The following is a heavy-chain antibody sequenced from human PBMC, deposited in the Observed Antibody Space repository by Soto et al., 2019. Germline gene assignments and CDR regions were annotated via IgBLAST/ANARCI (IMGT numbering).Heavy chain of an antibody. D-gene: IGHD2-15*01. J-gene: IGHJ3*02. V-gene: IGHV3-23*01. Sequence: EVQLLESGGGLVQPGGSLRLSCAASGFTFSSYAMSWVRQAPGKGLEWVSAISGSGGSTYYADSVKGRFTISRDNSKNTLYLQMNSLRAEDTAVYYCAKVRYCSGGSCLTDAFDIWGQGPMVTVSS. CDR2: ISGSGGST. CDR3: AKVRYCSGGSCLTDAFDI. CDR1: GFTFSSYA.